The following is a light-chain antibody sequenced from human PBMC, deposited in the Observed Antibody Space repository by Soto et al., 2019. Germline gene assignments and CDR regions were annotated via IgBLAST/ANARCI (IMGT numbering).Light chain of an antibody. V-gene: IGKV2-28*01. CDR2: LGS. Sequence: DTVMTQSPLSLPVTPGEPASISCRSSESLLHNNGYNYLDWYLQKPGQSPQLLIYLGSNRASGVXDXXIGSGSGTDFTLKISRVEAGDVAVYYCMQPLQTPLTFGGGTKVEIK. CDR3: MQPLQTPLT. CDR1: ESLLHNNGYNY. J-gene: IGKJ4*01.